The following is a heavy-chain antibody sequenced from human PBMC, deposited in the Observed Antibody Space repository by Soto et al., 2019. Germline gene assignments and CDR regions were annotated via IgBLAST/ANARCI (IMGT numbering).Heavy chain of an antibody. CDR1: GFTFSTYS. Sequence: GGSLRLSCAASGFTFSTYSMNWVRQAPGKGLEWLSYINPSGGTIYYAGSVKGRFTISRDNAKNSLCLQMSSLRADDTAVYYCARGFSISILGAFDIWGQGTRVTVSS. CDR2: INPSGGTI. J-gene: IGHJ3*02. CDR3: ARGFSISILGAFDI. D-gene: IGHD2-21*01. V-gene: IGHV3-48*01.